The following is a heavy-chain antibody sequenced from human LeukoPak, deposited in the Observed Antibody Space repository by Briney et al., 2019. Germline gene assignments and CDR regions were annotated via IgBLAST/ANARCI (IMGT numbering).Heavy chain of an antibody. V-gene: IGHV3-64*01. D-gene: IGHD5-18*01. CDR2: ISSNGGST. CDR1: GFTFSSYA. Sequence: PGRSLRLSCAASGFTFSSYAMHWVRQAPGKGLEYVSGISSNGGSTYYANSVKGRFTISRDNSKNTLYLQMGSLRAEDMAVYYCARGSGYSYGWVYWGQGTLVTVSS. J-gene: IGHJ4*02. CDR3: ARGSGYSYGWVY.